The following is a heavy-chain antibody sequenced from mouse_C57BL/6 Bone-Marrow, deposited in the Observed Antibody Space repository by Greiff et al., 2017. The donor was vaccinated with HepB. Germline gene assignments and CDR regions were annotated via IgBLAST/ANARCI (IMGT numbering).Heavy chain of an antibody. D-gene: IGHD1-1*01. CDR3: ARQGGTTTGYFDV. CDR1: GFTFSDYY. CDR2: ISNGGGST. J-gene: IGHJ1*03. Sequence: EVKLQESGGGLVQPGGSLKLSCAASGFTFSDYYMYWVRQTPEKRLEWVAYISNGGGSTYYPDTVKGRFTISRDNAKNTLYLQMSRLKSEDTAMYYCARQGGTTTGYFDVWGTGTTVTVSS. V-gene: IGHV5-12*01.